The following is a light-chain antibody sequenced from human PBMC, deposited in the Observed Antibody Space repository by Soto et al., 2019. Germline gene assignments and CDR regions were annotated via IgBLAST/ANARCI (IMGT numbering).Light chain of an antibody. Sequence: QSVLTQPASVSGSPGQSITISCAGTSSDVGRYTYVSWYQQHPGKAPKLIIYDVYNRPSGVSTRFSGSKSGNTASLTISGLQAEDEADYYCTSYTCTSTPYVFGGGTKVTVL. CDR2: DVY. CDR3: TSYTCTSTPYV. CDR1: SSDVGRYTY. J-gene: IGLJ1*01. V-gene: IGLV2-14*01.